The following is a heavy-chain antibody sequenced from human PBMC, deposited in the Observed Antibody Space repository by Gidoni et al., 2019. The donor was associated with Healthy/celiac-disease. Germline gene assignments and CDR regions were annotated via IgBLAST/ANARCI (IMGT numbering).Heavy chain of an antibody. CDR3: AKDRHIVVVTYWFDP. V-gene: IGHV3-23*01. D-gene: IGHD2-21*02. J-gene: IGHJ5*02. Sequence: EVQLLESGGGLVQPGGSLRLSCAASGFTFSSYAMSWVRQAPGKGLEWVSAISGSGGSTYYADSVKGRFTIARDNSKNTLYLQMNSLRAEDTAVYYCAKDRHIVVVTYWFDPWGQGTLVTVSS. CDR2: ISGSGGST. CDR1: GFTFSSYA.